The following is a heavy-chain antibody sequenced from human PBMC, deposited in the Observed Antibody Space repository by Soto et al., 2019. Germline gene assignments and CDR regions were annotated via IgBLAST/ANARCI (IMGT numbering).Heavy chain of an antibody. CDR2: INHSGST. CDR3: AKETLTQLLGY. J-gene: IGHJ4*02. D-gene: IGHD1-1*01. V-gene: IGHV4-34*01. CDR1: GGSFSGYY. Sequence: SETLSLTCAVYGGSFSGYYWSWIRQPPGKGLEWIGEINHSGSTNYNPSLKSRVTISVDTSKNQFSLKLSSVTAEDTAVYYCAKETLTQLLGYWGQGTLVTVSS.